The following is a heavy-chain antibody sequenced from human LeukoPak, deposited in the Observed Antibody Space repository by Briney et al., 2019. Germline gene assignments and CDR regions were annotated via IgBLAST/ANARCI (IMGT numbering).Heavy chain of an antibody. Sequence: GESLKISCKGSGYSFTSYWIGWVRQMPGKGLEWMGIIYPGDSDTRYSPSFQGQVTISADKSISTAYLQWSSLKASDTAMYYCVRHVYDYSNYYYYYMDVWGKGTTVTVSS. CDR2: IYPGDSDT. D-gene: IGHD4-11*01. V-gene: IGHV5-51*01. J-gene: IGHJ6*03. CDR3: VRHVYDYSNYYYYYMDV. CDR1: GYSFTSYW.